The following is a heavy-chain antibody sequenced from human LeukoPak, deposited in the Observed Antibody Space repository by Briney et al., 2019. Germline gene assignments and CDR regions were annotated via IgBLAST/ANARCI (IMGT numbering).Heavy chain of an antibody. J-gene: IGHJ6*03. Sequence: GASVKDSCKASGYTFTSYGISWVRQAPGQGLEWMGWISAYNGNTNYAQKLQGRVTMTTDTSTSTAYMELRSLRSDDTAVYYCARVWLPRSITIFGVVTIMDVWGKGTTVTVSS. CDR3: ARVWLPRSITIFGVVTIMDV. CDR1: GYTFTSYG. D-gene: IGHD3-3*01. CDR2: ISAYNGNT. V-gene: IGHV1-18*01.